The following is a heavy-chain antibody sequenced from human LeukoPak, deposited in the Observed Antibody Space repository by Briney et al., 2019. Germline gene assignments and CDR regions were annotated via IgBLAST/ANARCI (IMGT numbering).Heavy chain of an antibody. CDR2: MDNFGTK. CDR1: GFSVNNNY. V-gene: IGHV3-53*01. Sequence: GGSLRLSCAASGFSVNNNYVDWVRQAPGKGLDWVSSMDNFGTKYYADSVQGRFTISRDSSRNTVFLQMNSLRVEDTAVYYCAGGIYYGSGSRPGYLGYWGLGTLVTVSS. D-gene: IGHD3-10*01. J-gene: IGHJ4*02. CDR3: AGGIYYGSGSRPGYLGY.